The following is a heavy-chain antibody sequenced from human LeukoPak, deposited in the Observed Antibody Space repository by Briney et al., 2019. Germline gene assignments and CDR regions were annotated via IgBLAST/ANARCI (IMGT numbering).Heavy chain of an antibody. CDR2: INHSGST. J-gene: IGHJ4*02. CDR3: ARRDGYSRTYFDY. D-gene: IGHD5-24*01. Sequence: SETLSLTCAVYGGSFSGYYWSWIRQPPGKGLEWIGEINHSGSTNYNPSLKSRVTISVDTSKKQFSLKLSSVTAADTAVYYCARRDGYSRTYFDYWGQGTLVTVSS. CDR1: GGSFSGYY. V-gene: IGHV4-34*01.